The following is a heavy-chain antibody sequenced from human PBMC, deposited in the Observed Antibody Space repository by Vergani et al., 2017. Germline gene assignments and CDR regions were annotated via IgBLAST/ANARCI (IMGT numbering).Heavy chain of an antibody. V-gene: IGHV1-24*01. Sequence: QVQLVQSGAEVKKPGASVKVSCKVSGYTLTELSMHWVRQAPGKGLEWMGGFDPEDGETIYVQKFHGRVTMTEDTSTDTAYMGLSSLRSEDTAVYYCSTPETVTTDYMEVWGQGTTVIVSS. D-gene: IGHD4-17*01. J-gene: IGHJ6*02. CDR2: FDPEDGET. CDR1: GYTLTELS. CDR3: STPETVTTDYMEV.